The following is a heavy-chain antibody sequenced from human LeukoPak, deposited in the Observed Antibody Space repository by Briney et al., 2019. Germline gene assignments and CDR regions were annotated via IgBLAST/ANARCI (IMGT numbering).Heavy chain of an antibody. CDR1: GYTFTNYG. CDR3: ASRYDYGDYGGVSVSDY. Sequence: ASVKVSCKASGYTFTNYGLSWVRQAPGQGLEWMGWISTYNGKANYVEKLQGRVAMTTDTSTSTAYMEMRSLRSEDTAVYYCASRYDYGDYGGVSVSDYWGQGTLVTVSS. CDR2: ISTYNGKA. D-gene: IGHD4-17*01. J-gene: IGHJ4*02. V-gene: IGHV1-18*01.